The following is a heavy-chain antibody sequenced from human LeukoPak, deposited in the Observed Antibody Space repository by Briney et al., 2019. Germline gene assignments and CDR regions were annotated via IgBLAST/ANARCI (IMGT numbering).Heavy chain of an antibody. Sequence: SETLSLTCTVSGGSINSYYWSWIRRPPGKGLEWIGYIYYSGSTNYNPSLKSRVTISVDTSKNQFSLKLSSVTAADTAVYYCARGPTIVKVVFYYYYMDVWGKGTTVTVSS. CDR2: IYYSGST. V-gene: IGHV4-59*12. CDR3: ARGPTIVKVVFYYYYMDV. CDR1: GGSINSYY. J-gene: IGHJ6*03. D-gene: IGHD5-12*01.